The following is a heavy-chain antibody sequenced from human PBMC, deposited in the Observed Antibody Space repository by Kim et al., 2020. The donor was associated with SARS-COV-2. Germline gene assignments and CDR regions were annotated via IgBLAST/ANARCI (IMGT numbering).Heavy chain of an antibody. V-gene: IGHV1-18*01. CDR3: ARERSPYCSSTNCDYACDI. J-gene: IGHJ3*02. CDR2: IYPYNGYT. CDR1: GYTFSSSA. D-gene: IGHD2-2*01. Sequence: ASVKVSCKASGYTFSSSAVTWVRQAPGQGLEWVGWIYPYNGYTKYAQKFQGKVSMTTDTSTSTAYMELTSLTSDDTAVYYCARERSPYCSSTNCDYACDIWGQGTMVTVSS.